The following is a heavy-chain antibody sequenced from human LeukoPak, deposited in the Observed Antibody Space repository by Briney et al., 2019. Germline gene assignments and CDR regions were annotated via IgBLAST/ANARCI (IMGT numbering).Heavy chain of an antibody. V-gene: IGHV4-34*01. D-gene: IGHD6-13*01. CDR1: GGSFSGYY. CDR2: INHSGST. J-gene: IGHJ4*02. Sequence: SETLSLTCAVYGGSFSGYYWSWIRQPPGKGLEWIGEINHSGSTNYNPSLKSRVTISVDTSKNQFSLKVSSVTAADTAVYYCARIREEQQLVLNVDYWGQGTLVTVSS. CDR3: ARIREEQQLVLNVDY.